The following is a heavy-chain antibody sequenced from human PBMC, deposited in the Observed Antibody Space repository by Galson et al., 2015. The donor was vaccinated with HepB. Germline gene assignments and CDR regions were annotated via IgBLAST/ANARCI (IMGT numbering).Heavy chain of an antibody. J-gene: IGHJ4*02. CDR2: ITPIFGTA. CDR1: GGTFSTYA. V-gene: IGHV1-69*01. CDR3: AREGIAATTNPVHY. D-gene: IGHD6-13*01. Sequence: QSGAEVKKPGESLKVSCKASGGTFSTYAISWVRQAPGQGLEWMGGITPIFGTANYAQKFQGRVTITADESTSTAYMELSSLRSEDTAVYYCAREGIAATTNPVHYWGQGTQVTVSS.